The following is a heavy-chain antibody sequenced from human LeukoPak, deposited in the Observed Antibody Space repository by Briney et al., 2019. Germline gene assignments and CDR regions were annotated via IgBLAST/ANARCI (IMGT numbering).Heavy chain of an antibody. CDR3: ARGQYSSSSRNNYKYYYGMDV. D-gene: IGHD6-6*01. Sequence: SETLSLTCAVSGGSISSGGYSWSWIRQPLGKGLEWIGYIYHSGSTYYNPSLKSRVTISVDGSKNQFSLKLSSVTAADTAVYYCARGQYSSSSRNNYKYYYGMDVWGQGTTVTVSS. J-gene: IGHJ6*02. V-gene: IGHV4-30-2*01. CDR1: GGSISSGGYS. CDR2: IYHSGST.